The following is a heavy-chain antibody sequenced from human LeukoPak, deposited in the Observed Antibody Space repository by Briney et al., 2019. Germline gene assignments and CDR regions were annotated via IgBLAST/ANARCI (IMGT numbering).Heavy chain of an antibody. Sequence: SETLSLTCTVSGDSVRNGNYYWSWLRQPPGKALEWIGYIYYTGKTYYNPSLEGRVTILVDTSRNHFSVKLSSVTAADTAVYYCARSQNYYGSGDYWSQGTLVTVSS. J-gene: IGHJ4*02. CDR1: GDSVRNGNYY. CDR2: IYYTGKT. CDR3: ARSQNYYGSGDY. V-gene: IGHV4-61*03. D-gene: IGHD3-10*01.